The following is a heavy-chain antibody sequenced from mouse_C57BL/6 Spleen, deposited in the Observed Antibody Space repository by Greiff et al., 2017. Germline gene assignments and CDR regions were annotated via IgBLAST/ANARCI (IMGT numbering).Heavy chain of an antibody. J-gene: IGHJ1*03. CDR1: GFTIKDYY. Sequence: VQLKQSGAELVRPGASVKLSCTASGFTIKDYYMHWVKQRPEQGLEWIGRIDPEDGDTEYAQKFQGKATMTADTSSNTAYLRLSSLTTEDTAVYYCTLITTVVGGGYFDDWGTGTTVTVSS. CDR3: TLITTVVGGGYFDD. D-gene: IGHD1-1*01. CDR2: IDPEDGDT. V-gene: IGHV14-1*01.